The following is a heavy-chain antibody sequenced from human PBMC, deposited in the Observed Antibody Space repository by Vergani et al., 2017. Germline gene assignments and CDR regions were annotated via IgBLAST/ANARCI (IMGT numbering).Heavy chain of an antibody. CDR3: ARHDGSYCGGDCLHAFDI. D-gene: IGHD2-21*02. CDR1: GGTFSSYA. J-gene: IGHJ3*02. CDR2: IIPIFGTA. V-gene: IGHV1-69*01. Sequence: QVQLVQSGAEVKKPGSSVKVSCKASGGTFSSYAISWVRQAPGQGLEWMGGIIPIFGTANYAQKFQGRVTITADESTSTAYMERSSLRSEDTAVYYCARHDGSYCGGDCLHAFDIWGQGTMVTVSS.